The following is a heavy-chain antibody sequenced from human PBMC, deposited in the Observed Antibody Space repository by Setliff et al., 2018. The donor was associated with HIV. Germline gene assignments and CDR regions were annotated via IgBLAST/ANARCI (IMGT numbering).Heavy chain of an antibody. D-gene: IGHD1-26*01. CDR1: GGSISSYY. J-gene: IGHJ6*03. CDR3: ARHREGDTWPYYFYVDV. CDR2: IYYSGST. Sequence: SETLSLTCTVSGGSISSYYWNWIRQPPGKGLEWIGHIYYSGSTNYNPSLKSRVTISVDTSKNQFSLKVNSVTAADSAVYYCARHREGDTWPYYFYVDVWGKGTTVTVSS. V-gene: IGHV4-59*08.